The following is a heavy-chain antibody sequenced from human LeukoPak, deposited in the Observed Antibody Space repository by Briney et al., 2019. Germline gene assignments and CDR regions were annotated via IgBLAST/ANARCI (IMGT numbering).Heavy chain of an antibody. CDR3: SRQDPIQLCLELRNCLHP. V-gene: IGHV3-74*01. J-gene: IGHJ5*02. Sequence: GGSLRLSCEASGFTFSSYWMQWVRQAPGKGLVWVSRINSDGSSTSYADSVKGRFTISRDNAKNTLYLQMNSLRAEDTAVYYCSRQDPIQLCLELRNCLHPFAQGSLVTVSS. CDR1: GFTFSSYW. D-gene: IGHD5-18*01. CDR2: INSDGSST.